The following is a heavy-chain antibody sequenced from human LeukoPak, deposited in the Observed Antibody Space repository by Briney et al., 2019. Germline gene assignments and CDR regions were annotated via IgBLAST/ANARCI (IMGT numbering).Heavy chain of an antibody. Sequence: VASVKVSCKASGYTFTSYGISWVRQAPGQGLEWMGGIIPIFGTANYAQKFQGRVTITADESTSTAYMELSSLRSEDTAVYYCASSRGAAAGTGYWGQGTLVTVSS. V-gene: IGHV1-69*13. CDR3: ASSRGAAAGTGY. D-gene: IGHD6-13*01. CDR1: GYTFTSYG. J-gene: IGHJ4*02. CDR2: IIPIFGTA.